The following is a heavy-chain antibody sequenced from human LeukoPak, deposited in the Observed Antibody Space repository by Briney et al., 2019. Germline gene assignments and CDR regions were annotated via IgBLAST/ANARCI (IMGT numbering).Heavy chain of an antibody. V-gene: IGHV1-18*01. CDR1: GYTFTSYG. Sequence: ASVKVSCKASGYTFTSYGISWVRQAPGQGREWMGWISAYNGNTNYAQKLQGRVTMTTDTSTSTAYMELRSLRSDDTAVYYCARDSPNYYDSSGYETWGQGTLVTVSS. CDR3: ARDSPNYYDSSGYET. J-gene: IGHJ5*02. D-gene: IGHD3-22*01. CDR2: ISAYNGNT.